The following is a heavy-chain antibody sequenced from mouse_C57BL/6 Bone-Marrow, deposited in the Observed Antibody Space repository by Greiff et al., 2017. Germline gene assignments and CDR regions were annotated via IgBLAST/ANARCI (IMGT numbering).Heavy chain of an antibody. V-gene: IGHV1-85*01. CDR3: ARSGPVVGYYLDY. J-gene: IGHJ2*01. CDR2: IYPRDGST. Sequence: VKLMESGPELVKPGASVKLSCKASGYTFTSYDINWVKQRPGQGLEWIGWIYPRDGSTKYNEKFKGKATLTVDTSSSTAYMELHSLTSEDSAVYFCARSGPVVGYYLDYWGQGTTLTVSS. CDR1: GYTFTSYD. D-gene: IGHD1-1*01.